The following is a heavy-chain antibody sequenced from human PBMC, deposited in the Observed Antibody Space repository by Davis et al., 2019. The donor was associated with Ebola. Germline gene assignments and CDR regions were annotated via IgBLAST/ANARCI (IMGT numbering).Heavy chain of an antibody. J-gene: IGHJ4*02. V-gene: IGHV3-23*01. CDR1: AFTFSSYA. CDR3: ARDSVSGPDY. Sequence: PGGSLRLSCAASAFTFSSYAMSWVRQAPGKGLQWVSEISGSGGATYYADSVKGRFTISRDNSKNTLYLQMNSLRAEDTAVYYCARDSVSGPDYWGQGTLVTVSS. D-gene: IGHD5-12*01. CDR2: ISGSGGAT.